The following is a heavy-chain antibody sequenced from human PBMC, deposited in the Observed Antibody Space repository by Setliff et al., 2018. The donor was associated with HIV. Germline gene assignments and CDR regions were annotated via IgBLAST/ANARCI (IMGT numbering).Heavy chain of an antibody. J-gene: IGHJ6*03. V-gene: IGHV1-69*02. CDR3: VRGVQSPPHYSYYYMDV. Sequence: ASVKVSCKASRRTFNSHTINWVRQAPGQGLDWMGRIIPILGVANYAQRFQGKVTITADKSTSTAYMELTSLRSDDTAMYYCVRGVQSPPHYSYYYMDVWGEGTMVTVSS. D-gene: IGHD3-3*01. CDR2: IIPILGVA. CDR1: RRTFNSHT.